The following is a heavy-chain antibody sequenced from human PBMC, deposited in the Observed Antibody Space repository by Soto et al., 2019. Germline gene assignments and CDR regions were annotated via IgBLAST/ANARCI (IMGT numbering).Heavy chain of an antibody. CDR3: AHTRYRTGYSPREGYFDY. CDR2: IYWDDDK. CDR1: GFSLSTSGVG. J-gene: IGHJ4*02. Sequence: QITLKESGPTLVKPTQTLTLTCTFSGFSLSTSGVGVGWIRQPPGKALEWLALIYWDDDKRYSPSLKSRLTITKDTSKNQVVLTMTNMDPVDTATYYCAHTRYRTGYSPREGYFDYWGQGTLVTVSS. D-gene: IGHD6-13*01. V-gene: IGHV2-5*02.